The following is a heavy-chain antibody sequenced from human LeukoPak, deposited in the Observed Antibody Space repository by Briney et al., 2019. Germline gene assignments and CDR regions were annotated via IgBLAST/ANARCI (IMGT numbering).Heavy chain of an antibody. CDR2: ISSSGSTI. J-gene: IGHJ4*02. V-gene: IGHV3-48*03. CDR3: ARERYSSGWYLDY. Sequence: GGSLRLSCAASGFTFSSYEMNWVRQAPGKGLEWVSYISSSGSTIYYADSVKGRFTISRDSAKNSLYLQMNSLRAEDTAVYYCARERYSSGWYLDYWGQGTLVTVSS. CDR1: GFTFSSYE. D-gene: IGHD6-19*01.